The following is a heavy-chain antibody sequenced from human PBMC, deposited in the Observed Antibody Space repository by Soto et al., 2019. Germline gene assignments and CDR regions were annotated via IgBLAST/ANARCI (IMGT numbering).Heavy chain of an antibody. CDR3: TSRRDWTAVDPLDY. V-gene: IGHV3-73*01. CDR1: GFTFRDSA. D-gene: IGHD5-18*01. CDR2: IRNKGNNYAT. J-gene: IGHJ4*02. Sequence: PGGSLRLSCAASGFTFRDSAMHWVRQASGKGLERVGRIRNKGNNYATAYTASVKGRFTISRDDSKNTVYLQMNSLKIDDTAVYYCTSRRDWTAVDPLDYWGLGTLVTVSS.